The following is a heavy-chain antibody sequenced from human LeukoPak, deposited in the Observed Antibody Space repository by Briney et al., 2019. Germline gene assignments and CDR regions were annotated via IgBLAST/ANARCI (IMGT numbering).Heavy chain of an antibody. J-gene: IGHJ4*02. Sequence: GASVKVSCKASGYTFTGYVMHWVRQAPGQRLEWMGWINADNGNTKYSQKFQGRVTITRDTSASTAYMELSSLRSEDTAVYYCAREWATSLLWFGELLDYWGQGTLVTVSS. D-gene: IGHD3-10*01. CDR1: GYTFTGYV. V-gene: IGHV1-3*01. CDR3: AREWATSLLWFGELLDY. CDR2: INADNGNT.